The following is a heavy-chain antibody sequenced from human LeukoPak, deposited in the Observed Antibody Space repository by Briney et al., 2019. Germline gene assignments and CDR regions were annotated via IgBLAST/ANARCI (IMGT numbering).Heavy chain of an antibody. CDR3: ARAQPPSSIVAAFPDY. CDR2: ISHDGKDK. CDR1: GFTFSTYG. J-gene: IGHJ4*02. V-gene: IGHV3-30*03. Sequence: AGGSLRLSCVVSGFTFSTYGMHWVRQAPGKGMEWVAGISHDGKDKYDADSVKGRFTISRDNSKNTVYLQMNNLRYEDTAVYYCARAQPPSSIVAAFPDYWGQGTLATVSS. D-gene: IGHD1-26*01.